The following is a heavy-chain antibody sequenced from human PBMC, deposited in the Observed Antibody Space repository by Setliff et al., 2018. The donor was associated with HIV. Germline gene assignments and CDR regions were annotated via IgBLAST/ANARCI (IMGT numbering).Heavy chain of an antibody. CDR3: ASQGRSGWLWGGFVS. Sequence: SETLSLTCSVSGASINSGSYYWTWIRQHPGKGLEWIGYIYYSGSTYYNPSLKSRVTISVDTSKNQFSLKLTSVTAADTAVYYCASQGRSGWLWGGFVSWGQGTLVTVSS. D-gene: IGHD6-19*01. CDR1: GASINSGSYY. J-gene: IGHJ4*02. CDR2: IYYSGST. V-gene: IGHV4-39*01.